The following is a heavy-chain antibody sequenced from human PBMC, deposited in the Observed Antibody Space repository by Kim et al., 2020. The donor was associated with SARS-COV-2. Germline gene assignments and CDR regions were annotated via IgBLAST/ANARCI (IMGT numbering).Heavy chain of an antibody. Sequence: YNPSRKSRVTITLDTSKNQFSLKLSSVTAADTAVYYCAGDPRLPGDAFDIWGQGTMVTVSS. CDR3: AGDPRLPGDAFDI. J-gene: IGHJ3*02. V-gene: IGHV4-59*01. D-gene: IGHD5-12*01.